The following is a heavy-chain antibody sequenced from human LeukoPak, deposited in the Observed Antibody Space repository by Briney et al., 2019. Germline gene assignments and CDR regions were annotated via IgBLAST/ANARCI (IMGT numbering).Heavy chain of an antibody. Sequence: GSSVKVSCKASGGTFSSSAISWVRQAPGQGLEWMGGIIPVFATTNYTQKFQGRLTITTDESTSTAYMELSSLRSEDTAVYYCARAGGGSSWTFYYYYGMDVWGQGTTVTVSS. J-gene: IGHJ6*02. D-gene: IGHD6-13*01. V-gene: IGHV1-69*05. CDR3: ARAGGGSSWTFYYYYGMDV. CDR2: IIPVFATT. CDR1: GGTFSSSA.